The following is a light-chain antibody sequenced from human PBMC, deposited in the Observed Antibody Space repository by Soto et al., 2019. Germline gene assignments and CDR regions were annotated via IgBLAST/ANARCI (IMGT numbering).Light chain of an antibody. Sequence: VLSQSIGTLSLSKGERATRSCRASQSVSSSYLAWYQQKPGQAPRLLIYGASSRATGIPDRFSGSVSGTDFTLIISRLEPEDFAVYFCQQYNNWPPITFGQGTRLEIK. CDR2: GAS. V-gene: IGKV3-20*01. J-gene: IGKJ5*01. CDR3: QQYNNWPPIT. CDR1: QSVSSSY.